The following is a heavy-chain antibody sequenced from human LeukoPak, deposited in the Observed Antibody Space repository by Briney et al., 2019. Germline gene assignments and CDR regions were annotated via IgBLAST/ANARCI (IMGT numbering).Heavy chain of an antibody. CDR2: ISAYNGNT. D-gene: IGHD2-15*01. J-gene: IGHJ4*02. Sequence: EASVKVFCKASGYTFTSYGISWVRQAPGQGLEWMGWISAYNGNTNYAQKLQGRVTMTTDTSTSTAYMELRSLRSDDTAVYYCARGSPDIVVVVAAPWYFDYWGQGTLVTVSS. CDR3: ARGSPDIVVVVAAPWYFDY. V-gene: IGHV1-18*01. CDR1: GYTFTSYG.